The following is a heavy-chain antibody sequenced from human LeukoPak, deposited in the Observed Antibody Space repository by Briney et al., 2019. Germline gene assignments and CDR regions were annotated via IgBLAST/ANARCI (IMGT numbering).Heavy chain of an antibody. J-gene: IGHJ4*02. D-gene: IGHD2-8*01. CDR1: GDTFTKYV. V-gene: IGHV7-4-1*02. Sequence: ASMKVSCKASGDTFTKYVINWVRQAPGQGLQWMGWINTNTGTPAYAHDFRGRFVFSLDTSLSTTYLQINNLKPDDTAIYYCAQSVPRGVSWGQGTLVTVSS. CDR3: AQSVPRGVS. CDR2: INTNTGTP.